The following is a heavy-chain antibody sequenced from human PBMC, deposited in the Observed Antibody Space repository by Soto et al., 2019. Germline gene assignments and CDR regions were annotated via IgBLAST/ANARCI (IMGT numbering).Heavy chain of an antibody. CDR2: TYYRSKWYN. CDR1: GDSVSSNSAA. D-gene: IGHD1-7*01. Sequence: SQTLSLTCAISGDSVSSNSAAWNWIRQSPSRGLEWLGRTYYRSKWYNDYAVSVKSRITINPDTSKNQFSLQLNSVTPEDTAVYCCARIWKLELGYYYGMDVWGQGTTVTVSS. CDR3: ARIWKLELGYYYGMDV. V-gene: IGHV6-1*01. J-gene: IGHJ6*02.